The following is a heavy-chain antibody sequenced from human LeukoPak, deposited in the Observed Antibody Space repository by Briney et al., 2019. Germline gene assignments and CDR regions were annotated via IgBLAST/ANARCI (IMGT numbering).Heavy chain of an antibody. Sequence: GGSLRLSCATSGFSFSNFGMYWVRQAPGKGLEWVGFVRNDGSHEKYGDSVKGRFTISRDNSESRLYLQMSSLRADDTAVYYCAKDPENNGYSDGSFDYWGQRTLVTVYS. V-gene: IGHV3-30*02. CDR3: AKDPENNGYSDGSFDY. CDR2: VRNDGSHE. CDR1: GFSFSNFG. J-gene: IGHJ4*02. D-gene: IGHD3-22*01.